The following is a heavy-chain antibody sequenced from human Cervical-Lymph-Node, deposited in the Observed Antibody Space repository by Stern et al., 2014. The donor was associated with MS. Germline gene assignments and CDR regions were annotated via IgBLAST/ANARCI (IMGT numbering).Heavy chain of an antibody. J-gene: IGHJ5*02. CDR1: GGSVSDSRYY. CDR3: SRHLPYSSSWYNWFDP. Sequence: QVQLQESGPGLVKPSETLSLTCAVSGGSVSDSRYYWGWIRQPPGKGLEWIGSVSYTGSTYNNPSLKSRVTISVDTTKKHFSLQLPSVTAADTALYYCSRHLPYSSSWYNWFDPWGQGTLVTVSS. D-gene: IGHD6-13*01. CDR2: VSYTGST. V-gene: IGHV4-39*01.